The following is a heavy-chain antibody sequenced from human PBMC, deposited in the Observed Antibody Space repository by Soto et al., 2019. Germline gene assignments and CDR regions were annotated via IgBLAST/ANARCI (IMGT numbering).Heavy chain of an antibody. Sequence: QVQLQESGPGLVKPSQTLSLTCNVSGVSISSGGYYWSWIRQHPAKGLEWIGHIYYSGSTYYNPSLKSRVNISVDTSKNQFSLKLSSVTAADTAVDYCARGRPDDYGDPDYFDYWGQGALVTVSS. CDR3: ARGRPDDYGDPDYFDY. CDR1: GVSISSGGYY. D-gene: IGHD4-17*01. J-gene: IGHJ4*02. V-gene: IGHV4-31*03. CDR2: IYYSGST.